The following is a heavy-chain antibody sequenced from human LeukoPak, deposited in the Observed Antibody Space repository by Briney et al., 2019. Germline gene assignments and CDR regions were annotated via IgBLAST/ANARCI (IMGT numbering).Heavy chain of an antibody. CDR2: ISYDGSHE. CDR1: GFTFSTSG. V-gene: IGHV3-30*03. Sequence: PGRSLRLSCAASGFTFSTSGMHWVRQAPGKGLEWVAVISYDGSHESYADSVKGRFTISRDNAKNTLYLQMNSLRPEDTAVYYCARLLGYCSSTSCYGWFDPWGQGTLVTVSS. D-gene: IGHD2-2*01. J-gene: IGHJ5*02. CDR3: ARLLGYCSSTSCYGWFDP.